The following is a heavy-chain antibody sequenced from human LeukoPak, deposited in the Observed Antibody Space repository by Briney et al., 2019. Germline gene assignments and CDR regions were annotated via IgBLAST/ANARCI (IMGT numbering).Heavy chain of an antibody. V-gene: IGHV4-34*01. CDR3: ARGGTNRPIVVVVAATLPRNWFDP. D-gene: IGHD2-15*01. CDR1: GGSFSGYY. Sequence: PSETLSLTCAVYGGSFSGYYWSWIRQPPGKGLEWIGEINHSGSTNYNPPLKSRVTISVDTSKNQFSLKLSSVTAADTAVYYCARGGTNRPIVVVVAATLPRNWFDPWGQGTLVTVSS. CDR2: INHSGST. J-gene: IGHJ5*02.